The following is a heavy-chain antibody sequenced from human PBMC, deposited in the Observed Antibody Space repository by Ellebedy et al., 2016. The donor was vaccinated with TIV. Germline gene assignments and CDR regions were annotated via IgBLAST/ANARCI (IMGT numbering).Heavy chain of an antibody. CDR1: EFAFDDDW. V-gene: IGHV3-7*03. J-gene: IGHJ4*02. CDR3: VRGGARSSWYWRL. CDR2: INKDGSED. Sequence: GESLKISCSASEFAFDDDWMSSVRQAPGKGLELVANINKDGSEDYYMNSVKGRLPISRDNTENSLFLEMSSLRAEDTAIYYGVRGGARSSWYWRLWGQGTLVTVSS. D-gene: IGHD2-8*02.